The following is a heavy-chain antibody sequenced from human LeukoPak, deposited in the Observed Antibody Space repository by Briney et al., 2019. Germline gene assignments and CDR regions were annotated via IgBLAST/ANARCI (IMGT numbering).Heavy chain of an antibody. Sequence: GTSLRLSCVASGLTVSTYAMYWVRQAPGKGLEWVAVISIDGNHKYSADSVKGRFTISRDNAKNSLYLQMNSLRAEDTAVYYCARSPLRFLEWFDYYGMDVWGQGTTVTVSS. CDR2: ISIDGNHK. J-gene: IGHJ6*02. V-gene: IGHV3-30*03. CDR1: GLTVSTYA. D-gene: IGHD3-3*01. CDR3: ARSPLRFLEWFDYYGMDV.